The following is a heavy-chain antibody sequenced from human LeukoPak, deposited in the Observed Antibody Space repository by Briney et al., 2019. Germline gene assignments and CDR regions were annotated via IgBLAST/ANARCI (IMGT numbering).Heavy chain of an antibody. J-gene: IGHJ4*02. CDR2: ISSSSSYI. Sequence: GGSLRLSCAASGFTFSSYSMNWVRQAPGKGLEWVSSISSSSSYIYYADSVKGRFTISRDNAKNSLYLQMNSLRAGDTAVYYCARDGDGYNDLDYWGQGTLVTASS. CDR3: ARDGDGYNDLDY. CDR1: GFTFSSYS. V-gene: IGHV3-21*01. D-gene: IGHD5-24*01.